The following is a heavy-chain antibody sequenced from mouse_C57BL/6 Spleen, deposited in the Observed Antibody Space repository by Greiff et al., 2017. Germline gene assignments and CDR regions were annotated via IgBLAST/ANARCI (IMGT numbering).Heavy chain of an antibody. D-gene: IGHD2-1*01. CDR2: ISYDGSN. CDR1: GYSITSGYY. J-gene: IGHJ3*01. CDR3: ARDEGSTTFAY. V-gene: IGHV3-6*01. Sequence: VQLKESGPGLVKPSQSLSLTCSVTGYSITSGYYWNWIRQFPGNKLEWMGYISYDGSNNYNPSLKNRISITRDTSKNQFFLKLNSVTTEDTATYYCARDEGSTTFAYWGQGTLVTVSA.